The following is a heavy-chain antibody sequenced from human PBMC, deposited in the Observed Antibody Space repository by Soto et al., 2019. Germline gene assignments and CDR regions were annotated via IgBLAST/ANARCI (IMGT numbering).Heavy chain of an antibody. CDR3: VRGGGGGLFDP. J-gene: IGHJ5*02. V-gene: IGHV3-11*06. D-gene: IGHD2-15*01. CDR2: ISPGSRYP. Sequence: QVQLVESGGGLVTPGGCLRLSCASSGFTFSDYYMSWLRQAPGKGLEWLSYISPGSRYPAYADSVKGRFTISRDNARRSLSLQMNSLTVDDTAIYHCVRGGGGGLFDPWGQGSMVTVSS. CDR1: GFTFSDYY.